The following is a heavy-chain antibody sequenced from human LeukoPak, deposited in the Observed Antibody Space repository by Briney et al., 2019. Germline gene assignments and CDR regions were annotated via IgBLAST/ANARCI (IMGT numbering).Heavy chain of an antibody. D-gene: IGHD1-14*01. J-gene: IGHJ4*02. CDR2: INPSGGDT. V-gene: IGHV1-46*01. CDR1: GYXFTSYY. Sequence: PGASVKVSCNASGYXFTSYYMHWVRQAPGQGLEWMGIINPSGGDTSYAQKFQGRLTMTRDTSTNTVYMELTSLRSEDTAVYYCAREVMDNLRFDYWGQGTLVTVSS. CDR3: AREVMDNLRFDY.